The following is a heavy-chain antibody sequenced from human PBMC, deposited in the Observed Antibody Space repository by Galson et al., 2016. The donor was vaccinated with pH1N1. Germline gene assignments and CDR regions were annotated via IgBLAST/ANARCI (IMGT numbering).Heavy chain of an antibody. D-gene: IGHD3-16*02. CDR2: ISHDRSTK. Sequence: SLRLSCAASGFTFSNYGIHWVRQTPGKGLEWVAVISHDRSTKYYADSVKGRFTISRDRSKTTVYLEMNSLRAEDTAVYYCAKDRSRGACYYFYGLDVWGQGTRVTVSS. CDR3: AKDRSRGACYYFYGLDV. CDR1: GFTFSNYG. V-gene: IGHV3-30*18. J-gene: IGHJ6*02.